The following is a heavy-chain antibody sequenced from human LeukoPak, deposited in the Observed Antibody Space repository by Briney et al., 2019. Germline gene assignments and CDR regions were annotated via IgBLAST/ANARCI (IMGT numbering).Heavy chain of an antibody. J-gene: IGHJ4*02. V-gene: IGHV3-49*04. D-gene: IGHD5-12*01. CDR2: TRSKTYGGTT. CDR3: TRGLMGYTGYDDY. CDR1: GFTFGDYA. Sequence: PGGSLRLSCTTSGFTFGDYAMSWVRQAPGKGLEWVGFTRSKTYGGTTEYAASVKGRFTISRDDSKSIAYPQMNSLRTEDTAVYYCTRGLMGYTGYDDYWGQGTLVTVSS.